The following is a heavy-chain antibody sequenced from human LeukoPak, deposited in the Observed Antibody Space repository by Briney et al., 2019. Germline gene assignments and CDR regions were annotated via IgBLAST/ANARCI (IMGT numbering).Heavy chain of an antibody. CDR3: ARKALPGNWFDP. V-gene: IGHV4-4*07. Sequence: PSETLTLTCTVSGVSISSYYWNWIRQPAGKGLEWIGRIYASGSTNYNPSLKSRVTMSLDPSKNQFSLNLSSVTAADSAVYYCARKALPGNWFDPWGQGTLVTVSS. CDR2: IYASGST. CDR1: GVSISSYY. J-gene: IGHJ5*02.